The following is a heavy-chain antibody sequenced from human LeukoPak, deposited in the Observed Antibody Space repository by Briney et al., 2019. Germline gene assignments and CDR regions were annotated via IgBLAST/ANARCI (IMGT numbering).Heavy chain of an antibody. CDR3: ARHDSSGYYYGSVVDY. J-gene: IGHJ4*02. CDR2: IYPGDSDT. CDR1: GYRFTSYW. Sequence: GESLKISFKGSGYRFTSYWIGWVRPMPGKGLEWMGIIYPGDSDTRYSPSFQGQVTISANKSISAAYLQWSSLKASDTAMYYCARHDSSGYYYGSVVDYWGQGTLVTVSS. V-gene: IGHV5-51*01. D-gene: IGHD3-22*01.